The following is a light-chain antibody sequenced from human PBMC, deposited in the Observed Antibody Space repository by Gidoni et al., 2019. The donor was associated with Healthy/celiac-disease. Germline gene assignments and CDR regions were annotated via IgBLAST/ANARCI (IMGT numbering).Light chain of an antibody. J-gene: IGKJ1*01. CDR2: AAS. CDR3: KQSYSTPRT. CDR1: QIISSY. V-gene: IGKV1-39*01. Sequence: DIQITQSPSSLSASVGDRVTITCRASQIISSYLNWYHQKPGKAPKLLIYAASSLQSGVPSRFSGSGSGTDFNRTISSLQPEDFATYYCKQSYSTPRTFXQXTKVEIK.